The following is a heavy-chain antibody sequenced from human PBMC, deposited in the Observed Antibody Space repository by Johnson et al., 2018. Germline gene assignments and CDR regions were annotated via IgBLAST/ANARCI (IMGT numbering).Heavy chain of an antibody. J-gene: IGHJ6*02. CDR2: IWYDGSNK. V-gene: IGHV3-33*01. CDR3: ARDGRVLSRYYYDGMDV. Sequence: QVQLVQSGGGVVQPGRSLRLSCAASGFTFSSSGMHWVRQAPGKGLEWVAVIWYDGSNKYYAESVKGRFTISRDNSKNQLYLQMNRLRAEDTAVYYCARDGRVLSRYYYDGMDVWGQGTTVTVSS. D-gene: IGHD2-8*01. CDR1: GFTFSSSG.